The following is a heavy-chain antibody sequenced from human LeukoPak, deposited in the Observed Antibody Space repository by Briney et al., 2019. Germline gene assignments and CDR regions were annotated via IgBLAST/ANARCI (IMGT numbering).Heavy chain of an antibody. CDR2: IYSGGST. D-gene: IGHD6-19*01. CDR3: ARGVAGTSGRDY. J-gene: IGHJ4*02. V-gene: IGHV3-53*01. Sequence: PGGSLRLSCATSGFTVSSNYMSWVRQAPGKGLEWVSVIYSGGSTYYADSVKGRFTISRDNSKNTLYLQMNSLRAEDTAVYYCARGVAGTSGRDYWGQGTLVTVSS. CDR1: GFTVSSNY.